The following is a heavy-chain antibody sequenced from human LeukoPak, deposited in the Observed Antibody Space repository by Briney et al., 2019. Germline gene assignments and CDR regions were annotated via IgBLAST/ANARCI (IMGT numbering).Heavy chain of an antibody. CDR2: IYTSGST. Sequence: SETLSLTCTVSGGSISSYYWSWIRQPAGKGLEWIGRIYTSGSTNYNPSLKSRVTMSVDTSKNQFSLKLSSVTAADTAVYYCARDPGSSSYYDSSGYLGGDYWGREPWSPSPQ. D-gene: IGHD3-22*01. J-gene: IGHJ4*02. V-gene: IGHV4-4*07. CDR1: GGSISSYY. CDR3: ARDPGSSSYYDSSGYLGGDY.